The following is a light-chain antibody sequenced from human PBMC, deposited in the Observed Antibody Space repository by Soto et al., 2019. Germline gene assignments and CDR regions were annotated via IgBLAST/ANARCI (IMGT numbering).Light chain of an antibody. J-gene: IGKJ2*01. Sequence: DIVMTQSPLSLPVTPGEPASISCRSSQSLLHSNGYNYLDWYLQKPGQSPQLLIYLGSNRASGVPDRFSGSGSGTAFTLKISRVEAEDVGVYYCMQALQTGYPFGQGTKLEIK. CDR1: QSLLHSNGYNY. CDR2: LGS. CDR3: MQALQTGYP. V-gene: IGKV2-28*01.